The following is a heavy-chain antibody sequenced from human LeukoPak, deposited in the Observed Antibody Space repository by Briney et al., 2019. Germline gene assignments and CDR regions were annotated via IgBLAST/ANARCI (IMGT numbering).Heavy chain of an antibody. CDR1: GFTFSSYG. D-gene: IGHD6-6*01. J-gene: IGHJ4*02. CDR2: IRYDGSNK. Sequence: PGGSLRLSCAASGFTFSSYGMHWVRQAPGKGLEWVAFIRYDGSNKYYADSVKGRFTISRDNSKNTLYLHVNSLRPEDTAVYYCARGTYSSSSIFDYWGQGILVTVSS. V-gene: IGHV3-30*02. CDR3: ARGTYSSSSIFDY.